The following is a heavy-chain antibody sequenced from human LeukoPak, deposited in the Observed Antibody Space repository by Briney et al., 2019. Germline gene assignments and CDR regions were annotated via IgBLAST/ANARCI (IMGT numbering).Heavy chain of an antibody. Sequence: QSGGSLRLSCAASGFTFSSYAMSWVRQAPGKGLEWVSAISGSGGSTYYADSVEGRFTISRDNSKNTLYLQMNSLRAEDTAVYYCVGSLYSSGWAPHYYGMDVWGQGTTVTVSS. D-gene: IGHD6-19*01. CDR3: VGSLYSSGWAPHYYGMDV. CDR2: ISGSGGST. CDR1: GFTFSSYA. J-gene: IGHJ6*02. V-gene: IGHV3-23*01.